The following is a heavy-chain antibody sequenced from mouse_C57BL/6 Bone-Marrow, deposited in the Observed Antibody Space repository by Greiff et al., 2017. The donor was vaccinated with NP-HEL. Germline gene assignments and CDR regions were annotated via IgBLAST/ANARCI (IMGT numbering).Heavy chain of an antibody. J-gene: IGHJ2*01. CDR3: ARSYYGSSS. CDR1: GYTFTSYW. CDR2: IDPSDSYT. D-gene: IGHD1-1*01. V-gene: IGHV1-50*01. Sequence: QVQLKQPGAELVKPGASVKLSCKASGYTFTSYWMQWVKQRPGQGLEWIGEIDPSDSYTNYNQKFKGKATLTVDTSSSTAYMQLSSLTSEDSAVYYCARSYYGSSSWGQGTTLTVSS.